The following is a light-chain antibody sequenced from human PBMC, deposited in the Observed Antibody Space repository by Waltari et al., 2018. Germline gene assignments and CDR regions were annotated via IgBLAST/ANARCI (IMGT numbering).Light chain of an antibody. Sequence: EVVMTQSPATLSVSPGDQATLSFRASQGVRSNVAGYQQIPGQAPRLLIYGASTRATGIPARFSGSGSGTEFTLTISSLQSEDFAVYYCQHNNNWPPGGTFGQGTKVEIK. J-gene: IGKJ1*01. V-gene: IGKV3-15*01. CDR1: QGVRSN. CDR2: GAS. CDR3: QHNNNWPPGGT.